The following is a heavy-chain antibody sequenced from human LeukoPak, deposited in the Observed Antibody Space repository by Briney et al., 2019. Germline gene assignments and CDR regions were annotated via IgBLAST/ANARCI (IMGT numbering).Heavy chain of an antibody. CDR2: MNPNSGNT. CDR3: ARGGPTYYDFWSGYYTVDY. CDR1: GYTFTSYD. Sequence: GASVKVSCKASGYTFTSYDINWVRQATGQGLEWMGWMNPNSGNTGYAQKFQGRVTITRNTSISTAYVELSSLRSEDTAVYYCARGGPTYYDFWSGYYTVDYWGQGTLVTVSS. D-gene: IGHD3-3*01. J-gene: IGHJ4*02. V-gene: IGHV1-8*03.